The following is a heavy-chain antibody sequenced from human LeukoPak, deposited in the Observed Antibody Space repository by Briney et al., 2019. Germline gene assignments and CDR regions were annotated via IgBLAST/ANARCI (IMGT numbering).Heavy chain of an antibody. D-gene: IGHD5-12*01. V-gene: IGHV3-21*01. CDR3: ARASGGYEYYFDY. Sequence: GGSLRLSCAASGFTFSSYSMNWVRQAPGKGLEWVSSISSSSSYIYYADSVKGRFTISRDNAKNSLYLQMNSLRAEDTAVYYCARASGGYEYYFDYWGQGTLVTVSS. J-gene: IGHJ4*02. CDR2: ISSSSSYI. CDR1: GFTFSSYS.